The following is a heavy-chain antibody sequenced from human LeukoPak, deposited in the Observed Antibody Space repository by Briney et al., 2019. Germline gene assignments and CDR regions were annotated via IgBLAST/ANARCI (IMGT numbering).Heavy chain of an antibody. D-gene: IGHD3-16*01. CDR3: ARWGRDLDAFDI. Sequence: PGGSLRLSCAASGFTFSSYSMNWVRQAPGKGLEWVSYISSSSSTIYYADSVKGRLTISRDNSKNTLYLQMNSLRAEDTAVYYCARWGRDLDAFDIWGQGTMVTVSS. CDR2: ISSSSSTI. V-gene: IGHV3-48*01. CDR1: GFTFSSYS. J-gene: IGHJ3*02.